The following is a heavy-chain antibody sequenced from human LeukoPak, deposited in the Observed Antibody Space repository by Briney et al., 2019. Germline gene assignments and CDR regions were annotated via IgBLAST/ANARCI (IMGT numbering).Heavy chain of an antibody. V-gene: IGHV4-31*03. D-gene: IGHD3-10*01. CDR2: IYYSGST. J-gene: IGHJ6*02. CDR3: ARRGRKIYGMDV. CDR1: GGSISSGGYY. Sequence: SQTLSLTCTVSGGSISSGGYYWSWIRQHPGKGLEWIGYIYYSGSTDYHPSLTSRVTISVDTSKNQFSLKLSSVTAADRAVYYCARRGRKIYGMDVWGQGTTVTVSS.